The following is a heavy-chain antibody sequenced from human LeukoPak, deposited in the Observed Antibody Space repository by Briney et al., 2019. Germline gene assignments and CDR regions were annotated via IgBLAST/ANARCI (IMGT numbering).Heavy chain of an antibody. CDR3: AREGTPVHYYDSSGYYYGLSNYFDY. D-gene: IGHD3-22*01. CDR1: GFTFSSYA. J-gene: IGHJ4*02. V-gene: IGHV3-23*01. Sequence: GGSLRLSCAASGFTFSSYAMSWVRQAPGKGREWVSAISGSGGSTYYADSVKGRFTISRDNSKNTLYLQMNSLRAEDTAVYYCAREGTPVHYYDSSGYYYGLSNYFDYWGQGTLVTVSS. CDR2: ISGSGGST.